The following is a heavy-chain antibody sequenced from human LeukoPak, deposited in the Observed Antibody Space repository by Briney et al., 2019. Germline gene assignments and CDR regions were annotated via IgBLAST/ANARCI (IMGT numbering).Heavy chain of an antibody. Sequence: ASVKVSCKASGGTFSSYAISWVRQAPGQGLEWMGRIIPILGIANYAQKFQGRVTITADKSTSTAYMELSSLRSEDTAVYYCARWWYTVTTEQRYFDLWGRGTLVTVSS. J-gene: IGHJ2*01. V-gene: IGHV1-69*04. CDR3: ARWWYTVTTEQRYFDL. CDR1: GGTFSSYA. D-gene: IGHD4-17*01. CDR2: IIPILGIA.